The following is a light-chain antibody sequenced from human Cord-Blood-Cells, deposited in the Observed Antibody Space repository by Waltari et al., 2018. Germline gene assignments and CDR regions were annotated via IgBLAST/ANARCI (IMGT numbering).Light chain of an antibody. CDR1: SSDVGGYNY. J-gene: IGLJ1*01. V-gene: IGLV2-14*01. CDR3: SSYTSSSTYV. CDR2: DVS. Sequence: QSALTQPASVSGSPGPSITISCTGTSSDVGGYNYFSWYQQHPGKVPKLMIYDVSKRPSGVSNRFSGSKSGNTASLTISGLQAEDEADYYCSSYTSSSTYVFGTGTKVTVL.